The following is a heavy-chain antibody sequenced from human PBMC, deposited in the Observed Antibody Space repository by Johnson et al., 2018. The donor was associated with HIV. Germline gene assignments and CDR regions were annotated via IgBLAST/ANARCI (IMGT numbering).Heavy chain of an antibody. CDR3: ARERATLWFRASGAAFDI. Sequence: QVQLVESGGGLVQPGGSLRLSCAASGFSFSDYYMNWVRQAPGKGLEWVSYISSSGTNINYADSVKGRFTISRDNAKNSLYLQMNSLRAEDTAVYYCARERATLWFRASGAAFDIWGQGTMVTVSS. CDR2: ISSSGTNI. J-gene: IGHJ3*02. CDR1: GFSFSDYY. V-gene: IGHV3-11*04. D-gene: IGHD3-10*01.